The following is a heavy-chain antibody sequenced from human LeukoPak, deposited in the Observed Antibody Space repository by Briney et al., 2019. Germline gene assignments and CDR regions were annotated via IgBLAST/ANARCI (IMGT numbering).Heavy chain of an antibody. V-gene: IGHV4-61*01. CDR3: ATQQWIGTFHY. J-gene: IGHJ4*02. CDR2: VSYTAIH. CDR1: GGSVSSNNYY. Sequence: PSETLSLTCTVSGGSVSSNNYYWSWIRQPPGERLERIGYVSYTAIHTYTPSLKSRVTISLDTSKSQFSLQLSSVTAADTAVYYCATQQWIGTFHYWGQGALVTVSS. D-gene: IGHD3-10*01.